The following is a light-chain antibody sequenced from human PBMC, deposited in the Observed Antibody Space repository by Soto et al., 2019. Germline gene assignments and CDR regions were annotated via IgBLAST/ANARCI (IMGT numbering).Light chain of an antibody. CDR3: QSYDKRLTAYV. CDR2: EVN. J-gene: IGLJ1*01. CDR1: SSDVGGSHH. V-gene: IGLV2-8*01. Sequence: QSVLAQPPSASGSPGQPVTISCTGTSSDVGGSHHVSWFQQHPGKAPKLLIFEVNNRPSGVPDRFSGSKTGNTASLTVSGLQAEDEAHYYCQSYDKRLTAYVFGTGTKVTVL.